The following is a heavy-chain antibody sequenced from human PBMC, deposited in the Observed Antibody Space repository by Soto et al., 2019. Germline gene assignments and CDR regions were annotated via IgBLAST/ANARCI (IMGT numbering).Heavy chain of an antibody. CDR3: AKGGDIVVVPAATDYYHYGMDV. Sequence: GGSLRLSCAASGLTFSSYGMHWVRQAPGKGLEWVVVISYDGSNKYYADSVKGRFTISRDNSKNTLYLQMNSLRAEDTAVYYCAKGGDIVVVPAATDYYHYGMDVWGQGTTVTVSS. CDR1: GLTFSSYG. J-gene: IGHJ6*02. V-gene: IGHV3-30*18. D-gene: IGHD2-2*01. CDR2: ISYDGSNK.